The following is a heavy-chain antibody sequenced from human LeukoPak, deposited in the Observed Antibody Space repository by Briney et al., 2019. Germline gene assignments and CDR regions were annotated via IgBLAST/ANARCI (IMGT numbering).Heavy chain of an antibody. CDR2: ISWNSGSI. V-gene: IGHV3-9*01. Sequence: PGRSLRLSCAASGFTFDDYAMHWVRQAPGKGLEWVSGISWNSGSIGYADSVKGRFTISRDNAKNSLYLQMNSLRAEDTALYYRAKDMGSGYYDSNGLDVWGQGTTVTVSS. CDR1: GFTFDDYA. J-gene: IGHJ6*02. D-gene: IGHD3-22*01. CDR3: AKDMGSGYYDSNGLDV.